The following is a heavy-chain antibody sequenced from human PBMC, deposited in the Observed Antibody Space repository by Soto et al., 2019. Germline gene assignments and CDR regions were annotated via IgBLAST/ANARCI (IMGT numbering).Heavy chain of an antibody. D-gene: IGHD5-18*01. CDR2: ISYDGSNK. Sequence: QVQLVESGGGVVQLGRSLRLSCAASGFTFSSYAMHWVRQAPGKGLEWVAVISYDGSNKYYADSVKGRFTISRDNSKNTLYLQMNSLRAEDTAVYYYARARGYSYGYFSEYFQHWGQGTLVTVSS. J-gene: IGHJ1*01. CDR1: GFTFSSYA. CDR3: ARARGYSYGYFSEYFQH. V-gene: IGHV3-30-3*01.